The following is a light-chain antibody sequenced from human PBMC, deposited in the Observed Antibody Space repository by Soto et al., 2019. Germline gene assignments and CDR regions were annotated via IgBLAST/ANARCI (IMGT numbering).Light chain of an antibody. CDR1: SSDVGGYNY. J-gene: IGLJ1*01. Sequence: QSVLTQPRSVSGSPGQSVTISCTGTSSDVGGYNYVSWYQHHPGKAPKLMIYDVTKRPSGVRDRLSASKSGNTASLTISGLQAEDEADYYCCSYAGSYTYVFGTGTKVTVL. CDR2: DVT. CDR3: CSYAGSYTYV. V-gene: IGLV2-11*01.